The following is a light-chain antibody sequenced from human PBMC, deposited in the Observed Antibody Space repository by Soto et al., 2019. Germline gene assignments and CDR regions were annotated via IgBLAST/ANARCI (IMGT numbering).Light chain of an antibody. CDR1: SSDVGGYNY. CDR2: EVS. Sequence: QSVLTQPPSASGSPGQSVTISCTGTSSDVGGYNYVSWYQQHPGKAPKLMIYEVSKRPSGVPDRFSGSKSGNTASLTVSGLQAKDEADYYCTSYAGSNNFFYVFGTGTKVTVL. V-gene: IGLV2-8*01. J-gene: IGLJ1*01. CDR3: TSYAGSNNFFYV.